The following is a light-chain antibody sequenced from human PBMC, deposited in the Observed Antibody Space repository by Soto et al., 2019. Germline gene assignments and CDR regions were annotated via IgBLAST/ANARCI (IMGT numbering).Light chain of an antibody. Sequence: QYALTQPASVSGSPGQSITISCTGTSSDVGGYNYVSWYQQHPGKAPKVMIYDVTKRPSGISNRFSGSKSGNTAALTISGLQVEDEADYYCSSYTSGSTRVVFGGGTKVTVL. CDR3: SSYTSGSTRVV. CDR1: SSDVGGYNY. V-gene: IGLV2-14*03. J-gene: IGLJ2*01. CDR2: DVT.